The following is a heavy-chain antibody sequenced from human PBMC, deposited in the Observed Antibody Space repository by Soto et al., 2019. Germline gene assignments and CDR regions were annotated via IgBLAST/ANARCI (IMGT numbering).Heavy chain of an antibody. V-gene: IGHV5-51*01. J-gene: IGHJ5*02. D-gene: IGHD3-10*01. CDR2: IYPGDSDT. CDR1: GYSFTSYW. CDR3: ARRNGSGSYYHNWFDP. Sequence: GESLKISCKGSGYSFTSYWIGWVRQMPGKGLEWMGIIYPGDSDTRYSPSFQGQVTISADKSISTAYLQWSSLKASDTAMYYCARRNGSGSYYHNWFDPWGQGTLVTVSS.